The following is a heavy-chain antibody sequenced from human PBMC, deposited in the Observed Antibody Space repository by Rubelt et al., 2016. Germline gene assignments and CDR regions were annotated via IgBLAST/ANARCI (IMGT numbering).Heavy chain of an antibody. V-gene: IGHV4-34*01. CDR1: GGSFSGYY. J-gene: IGHJ4*02. CDR2: INHSGST. Sequence: QVQLQQWGAGLLKPSETLSLTCAVYGGSFSGYYWSWIRQPPGKGLEWIGEINHSGSTNYNPSLKRRVTISVDTSKNQFSLKLSYVTDADTAGDYCANSMNWGADYWGQGTLVTVSS. D-gene: IGHD7-27*01. CDR3: ANSMNWGADY.